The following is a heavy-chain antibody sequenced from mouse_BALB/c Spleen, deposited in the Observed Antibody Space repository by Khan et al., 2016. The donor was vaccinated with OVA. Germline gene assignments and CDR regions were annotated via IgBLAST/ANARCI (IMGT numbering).Heavy chain of an antibody. CDR1: GFTFSSYA. V-gene: IGHV5-9-3*01. Sequence: EVQLVESGGGLVKPGGSLKLSCAASGFTFSSYAMSWVRQTPEKRLEWVATISSGGNYTYYPDSVKGRFTISRDNAKNTLYLQMSSLRSEDTAMYYCARTGVRRGYFGVWGAGTTVTVSS. CDR2: ISSGGNYT. CDR3: ARTGVRRGYFGV. J-gene: IGHJ1*01. D-gene: IGHD2-14*01.